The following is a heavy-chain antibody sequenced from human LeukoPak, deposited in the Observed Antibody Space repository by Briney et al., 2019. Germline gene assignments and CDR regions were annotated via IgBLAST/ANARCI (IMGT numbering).Heavy chain of an antibody. D-gene: IGHD6-19*01. CDR3: AKTPYSNGWYYFDA. CDR2: ISYDGSNK. Sequence: PGRSLRLSCAASGFTFSSYAMHWVRQAPGKGLEWVAVISYDGSNKYYADSVKGRFTISRDNSKNTLYLQMNSLRAEDTAVYYCAKTPYSNGWYYFDAWGQGTLVTVSS. CDR1: GFTFSSYA. V-gene: IGHV3-30-3*01. J-gene: IGHJ4*02.